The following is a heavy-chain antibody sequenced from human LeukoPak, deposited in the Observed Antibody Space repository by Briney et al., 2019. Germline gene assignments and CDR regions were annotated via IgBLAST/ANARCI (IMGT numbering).Heavy chain of an antibody. CDR3: AGDTHSSSWYDH. J-gene: IGHJ5*02. CDR1: GFTFSSYS. V-gene: IGHV3-48*01. D-gene: IGHD6-19*01. CDR2: ISSSSSTI. Sequence: PGGSLRLSCAASGFTFSSYSMNWVRQAPGKGLEWVSYISSSSSTIYYADSVKGRFTLSRDSSRNTLYLQMNDLRVEDTAVYYCAGDTHSSSWYDHWGQGTLVTVSS.